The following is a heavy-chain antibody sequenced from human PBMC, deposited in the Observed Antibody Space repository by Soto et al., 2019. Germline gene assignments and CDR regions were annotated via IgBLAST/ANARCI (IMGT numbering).Heavy chain of an antibody. J-gene: IGHJ5*02. V-gene: IGHV4-34*01. CDR1: GGSLNGHY. CDR3: ARVPDR. CDR2: INHSGSA. Sequence: SETQSLTSGVYGGSLNGHYWSWIRRPPGKGLEWIGEINHSGSANYNPSLKSRVSISVDTSKNHFSLKLSSVTAADTAVYYCARVPDRWGQGTLVTVSS. D-gene: IGHD2-2*01.